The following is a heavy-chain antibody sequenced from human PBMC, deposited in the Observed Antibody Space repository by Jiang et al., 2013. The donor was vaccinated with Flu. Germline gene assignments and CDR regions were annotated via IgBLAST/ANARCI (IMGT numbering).Heavy chain of an antibody. CDR2: VSVYNGNT. D-gene: IGHD5-12*01. CDR1: GYTFSNYG. CDR3: ARAGYGLSHFDY. J-gene: IGHJ4*02. V-gene: IGHV1-18*01. Sequence: SGAEVKKPGASVKVSCKTSGYTFSNYGISWVRQAPGQGLEWMAWVSVYNGNTNYAQKFLGRVTMTTDTSTNTAYMQLRSLGSDDTAVYYCARAGYGLSHFDYWGQGTLVTVSS.